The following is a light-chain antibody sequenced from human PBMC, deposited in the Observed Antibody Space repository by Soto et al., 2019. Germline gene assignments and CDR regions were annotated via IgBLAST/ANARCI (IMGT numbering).Light chain of an antibody. J-gene: IGKJ1*01. Sequence: DIQMTQSPSTLSASVADRVTITCRASQSISSWLAWYRQKPGKAPKLLIYDASSLESGVPSRFSGSGSGTEFTLTISSLQPDDVATYYCQQYNSYSLFGQGTKVEIK. CDR1: QSISSW. V-gene: IGKV1-5*01. CDR3: QQYNSYSL. CDR2: DAS.